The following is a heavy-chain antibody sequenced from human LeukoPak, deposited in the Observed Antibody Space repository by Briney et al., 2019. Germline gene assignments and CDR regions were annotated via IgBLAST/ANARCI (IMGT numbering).Heavy chain of an antibody. CDR2: ISGSSGLT. CDR1: GFTFSNYA. J-gene: IGHJ4*02. Sequence: GGSLRLSCAASGFTFSNYAMSWVRQAPGRGLEWVSAISGSSGLTYYADSVKGRFTISRDNSKNTLYLQMNSLRAEDTALYYCAKSSYYDTSGSYREYYFDYWGQGALVTVSS. V-gene: IGHV3-23*01. D-gene: IGHD3-22*01. CDR3: AKSSYYDTSGSYREYYFDY.